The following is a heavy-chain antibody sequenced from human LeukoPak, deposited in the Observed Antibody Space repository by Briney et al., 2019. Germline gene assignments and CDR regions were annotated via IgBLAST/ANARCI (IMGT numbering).Heavy chain of an antibody. CDR1: GYTLTELS. D-gene: IGHD2/OR15-2a*01. Sequence: ASVKVSCKVSGYTLTELSMHWVRQAPGRGLEWMGGFDPEDGETIFAQKFQGRVTMTEDTSTDTAYMELSSLRSEDTAVYYCATPSMIPDVYFDYWGQGTLVTVSS. V-gene: IGHV1-24*01. J-gene: IGHJ4*02. CDR3: ATPSMIPDVYFDY. CDR2: FDPEDGET.